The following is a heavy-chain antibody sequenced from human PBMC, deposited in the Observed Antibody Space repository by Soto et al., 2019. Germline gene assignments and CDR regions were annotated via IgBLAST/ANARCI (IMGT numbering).Heavy chain of an antibody. CDR1: GGSISSYY. D-gene: IGHD3-22*01. CDR3: ARATYYSDTGGSPPLDC. V-gene: IGHV4-59*08. CDR2: IYHSGST. J-gene: IGHJ4*02. Sequence: SETLSLTCTVSGGSISSYYWSWIRQPPGKGLEWIGYIYHSGSTYYNPSLKSRVTISVDTSKHQFSLSLSSVTAADTAVYYCARATYYSDTGGSPPLDCWGQGTLVTV.